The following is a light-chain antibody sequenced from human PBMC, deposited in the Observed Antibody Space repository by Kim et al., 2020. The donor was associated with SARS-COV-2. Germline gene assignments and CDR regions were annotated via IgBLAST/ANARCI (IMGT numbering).Light chain of an antibody. Sequence: PGGTVTLARASGTGVITSGHYPYWFQQNPGQAPRTLIYQTSNKQSWTPARFSGSLVGGKAALTLSGAQPEDEAEYYCLLSYSGARVFGGGTKVTVL. CDR2: QTS. CDR3: LLSYSGARV. J-gene: IGLJ3*02. V-gene: IGLV7-46*01. CDR1: TGVITSGHY.